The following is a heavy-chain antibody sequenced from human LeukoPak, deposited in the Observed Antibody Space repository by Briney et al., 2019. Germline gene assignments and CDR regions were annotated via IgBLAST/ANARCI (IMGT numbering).Heavy chain of an antibody. J-gene: IGHJ4*02. Sequence: GESLKISCKGSGYSFSSYWIGWVRQMPGKGLEWMGIIYPGDSETRYSPSSQGQVTISADKSISTAFLQWSSLKASDTAMYYCARPGRATVTRLDYWGQGTLVTVTS. CDR1: GYSFSSYW. D-gene: IGHD4-17*01. CDR3: ARPGRATVTRLDY. CDR2: IYPGDSET. V-gene: IGHV5-51*01.